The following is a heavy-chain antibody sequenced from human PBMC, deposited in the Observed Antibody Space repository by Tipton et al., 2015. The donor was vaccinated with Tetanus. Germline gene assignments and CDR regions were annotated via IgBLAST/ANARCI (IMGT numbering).Heavy chain of an antibody. CDR2: IYYSGSA. D-gene: IGHD5-24*01. J-gene: IGHJ4*02. Sequence: TLSLTCTVSGGSVNDGRFYWTWIRQPPGKALEWVAHIYYSGSATYNPSVASRATVSIDMSKNQFSLRLTSATAADTAVYYCARTTRRWLHPDNWGQGTLVTVSS. CDR1: GGSVNDGRFY. V-gene: IGHV4-61*01. CDR3: ARTTRRWLHPDN.